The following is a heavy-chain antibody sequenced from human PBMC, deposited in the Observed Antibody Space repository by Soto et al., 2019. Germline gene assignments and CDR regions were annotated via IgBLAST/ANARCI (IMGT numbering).Heavy chain of an antibody. J-gene: IGHJ4*02. CDR1: GFPFCNFL. V-gene: IGHV3-49*03. D-gene: IGHD3-10*01. CDR3: IGSFPL. Sequence: PGGSLRLSCTASGFPFCNFLMSWFRQAPGKGMEWVGFIRSQPYGGTAEYAASVRGRFTISRDDSKGIAYLQMNSLQTEDSGVYCCIGSFPLWGKGTLVTVSS. CDR2: IRSQPYGGTA.